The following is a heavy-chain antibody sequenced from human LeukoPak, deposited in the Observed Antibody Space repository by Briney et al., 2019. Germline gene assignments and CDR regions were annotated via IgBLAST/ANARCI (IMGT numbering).Heavy chain of an antibody. V-gene: IGHV3-48*04. Sequence: GGSLRLSCAASGFNFSTFTMNWVRQAPGKGLEWVSSITSSGSTIFYADSVKGRFTVSRDNAKNSLYLQVYSLTVEDTATYYCARLRTGRFSTSRFDYWGQGSLVTVSS. CDR1: GFNFSTFT. D-gene: IGHD2-2*01. J-gene: IGHJ4*02. CDR3: ARLRTGRFSTSRFDY. CDR2: ITSSGSTI.